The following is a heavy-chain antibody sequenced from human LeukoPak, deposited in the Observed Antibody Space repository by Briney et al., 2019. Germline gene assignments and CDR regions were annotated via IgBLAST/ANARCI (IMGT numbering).Heavy chain of an antibody. CDR3: ARDPYGGNSSVDY. CDR2: IIPIFGIA. D-gene: IGHD4-23*01. CDR1: GGTFSSYA. J-gene: IGHJ4*02. Sequence: ASVKVSCKASGGTFSSYAISWVRQAPGQGLEWMGRIIPIFGIANYAQKFQGRVTITADKSTSTAYMELSSLRSEDTAVYYCARDPYGGNSSVDYWGQGTLVTASS. V-gene: IGHV1-69*04.